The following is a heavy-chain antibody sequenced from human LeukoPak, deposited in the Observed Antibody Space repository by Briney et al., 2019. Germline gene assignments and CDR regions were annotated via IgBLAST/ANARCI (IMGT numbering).Heavy chain of an antibody. CDR1: GYTFTSYD. J-gene: IGHJ5*02. D-gene: IGHD3-10*01. CDR2: MNPNSGNT. CDR3: ARGRRFGEFYNWFDP. Sequence: GASVNVSCKASGYTFTSYDINWVRQATGQGLEWMGWMNPNSGNTGYAQKFQGRVTMTRNTSISTAYMELSSLRSEDTAVYYCARGRRFGEFYNWFDPWGQGTLVTVSS. V-gene: IGHV1-8*01.